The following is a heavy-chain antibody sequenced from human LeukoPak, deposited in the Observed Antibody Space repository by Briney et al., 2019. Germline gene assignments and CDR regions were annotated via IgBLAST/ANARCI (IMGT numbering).Heavy chain of an antibody. Sequence: PGGSLRLSCAASGFTFSSYGMHWVRQAPGKGLEWVAVIWYDGSNKYYADSVKGRFTISRDNSKNKLYLQMNSLRAEDTAVYYCAAYSGSSPGGDYWGQGTLVTVSS. J-gene: IGHJ4*02. CDR3: AAYSGSSPGGDY. V-gene: IGHV3-33*08. CDR1: GFTFSSYG. CDR2: IWYDGSNK. D-gene: IGHD1-26*01.